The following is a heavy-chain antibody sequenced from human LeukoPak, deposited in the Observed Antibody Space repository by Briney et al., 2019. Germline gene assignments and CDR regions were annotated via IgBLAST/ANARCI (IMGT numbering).Heavy chain of an antibody. V-gene: IGHV3-21*01. CDR2: ISSSSSYI. D-gene: IGHD3-9*01. Sequence: PGRSLRLSCAASGYTFSSYSMNWVRQAPGKGLEWVSSISSSSSYIYYADSVKGRFTISRDNAKNSLYLQMSSLRAEDTAVYYCARDATDDILTGSYGMDVWGQGTTVTVSS. CDR3: ARDATDDILTGSYGMDV. CDR1: GYTFSSYS. J-gene: IGHJ6*02.